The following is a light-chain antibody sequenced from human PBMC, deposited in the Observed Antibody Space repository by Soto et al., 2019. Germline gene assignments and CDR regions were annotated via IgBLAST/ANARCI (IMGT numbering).Light chain of an antibody. CDR1: GSSIGTNT. Sequence: QSVLTQPPSESGTPGQRVTISCSGSGSSIGTNTVNWYRQLPGTAPKLLIYGNNQRPSGVPDRFSGSKSGTSASLAIRGRQSDDAADYYCASWYGSLKNVLFGGWTKLTVL. V-gene: IGLV1-44*01. CDR3: ASWYGSLKNVL. J-gene: IGLJ2*01. CDR2: GNN.